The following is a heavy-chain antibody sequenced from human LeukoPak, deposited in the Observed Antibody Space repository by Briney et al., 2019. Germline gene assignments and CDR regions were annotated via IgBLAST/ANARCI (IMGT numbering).Heavy chain of an antibody. CDR2: IIPILGIA. J-gene: IGHJ6*02. CDR3: ARVGIAVIYNGMDV. D-gene: IGHD6-13*01. V-gene: IGHV1-69*04. Sequence: SVKVSCKASGGTFSSYAISWVRQAPGQGLEWMGRIIPILGIANYAQKLQGRVTMTTDTSTSTAYMELRSLRSDDTAVYYCARVGIAVIYNGMDVWGQGTTVTVSS. CDR1: GGTFSSYA.